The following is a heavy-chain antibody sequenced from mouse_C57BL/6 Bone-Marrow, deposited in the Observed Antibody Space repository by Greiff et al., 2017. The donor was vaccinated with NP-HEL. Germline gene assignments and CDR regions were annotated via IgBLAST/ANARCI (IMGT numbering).Heavy chain of an antibody. V-gene: IGHV1-56*01. CDR3: ARDDYDGAWFAY. CDR2: SFPGSGST. J-gene: IGHJ3*01. D-gene: IGHD2-4*01. Sequence: QVQLQQSGPELVRPGASVKISCKAPGYTFTSHWMQWVRQRPGQGLEWIGESFPGSGSTYYNEKFKGKATLTVDTSSSTAYMQLSSLTSEDSAVYFCARDDYDGAWFAYWGQGTLVTVSA. CDR1: GYTFTSHW.